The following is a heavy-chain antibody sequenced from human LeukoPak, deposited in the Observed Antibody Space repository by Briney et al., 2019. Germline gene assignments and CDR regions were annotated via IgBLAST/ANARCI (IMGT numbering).Heavy chain of an antibody. CDR2: ISSSGSTK. V-gene: IGHV3-11*04. CDR1: GFTFSDYY. D-gene: IGHD6-19*01. J-gene: IGHJ4*02. CDR3: AKISLAVAYLKSLDY. Sequence: GGSLRLSCAASGFTFSDYYMSWIRQVPGKGLEWVSYISSSGSTKYYADSVKGRFTISRDNSKSTLYLQMNSLGAEDTAVYYCAKISLAVAYLKSLDYWGQGTLVTVSS.